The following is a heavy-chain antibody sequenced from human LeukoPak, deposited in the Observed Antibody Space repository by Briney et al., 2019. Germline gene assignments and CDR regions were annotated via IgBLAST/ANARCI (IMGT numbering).Heavy chain of an antibody. J-gene: IGHJ3*01. D-gene: IGHD3-22*01. CDR1: GFTFSNYW. V-gene: IGHV3-7*01. Sequence: GGSLRLSCAASGFTFSNYWMSWVRQAPGKGLEWVANIKEDGREKYYVDSVKGRFTISRDNAKNSLHLQMNSLRAEDTAVYYCARDGNYYDSGGYYYDAFDVWGQGTMVTVSS. CDR2: IKEDGREK. CDR3: ARDGNYYDSGGYYYDAFDV.